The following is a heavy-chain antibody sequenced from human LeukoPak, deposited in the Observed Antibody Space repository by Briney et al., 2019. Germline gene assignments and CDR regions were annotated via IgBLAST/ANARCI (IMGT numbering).Heavy chain of an antibody. V-gene: IGHV4-59*01. Sequence: SETLSLTCTVSGGSISSYYWSWIRQPPGKGLEWIGYIYYSGSTNYNPSLKSPVTISVDTSKNQFSLKLSSVTAADTAVYYCARAENNWFDPWGQGTLVTVSS. CDR3: ARAENNWFDP. J-gene: IGHJ5*02. CDR2: IYYSGST. CDR1: GGSISSYY.